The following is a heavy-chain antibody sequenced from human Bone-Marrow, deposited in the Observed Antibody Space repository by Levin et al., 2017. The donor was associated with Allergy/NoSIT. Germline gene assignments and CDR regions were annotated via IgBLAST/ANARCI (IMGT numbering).Heavy chain of an antibody. D-gene: IGHD3-10*01. CDR1: GGCFTGYF. J-gene: IGHJ4*02. V-gene: IGHV4-34*01. CDR3: ARGGRWSFSYYFDY. Sequence: PSETLSLTCAVDGGCFTGYFWTWIRQPPGKGLEWIGEINHSGSTKYNPSLTSRVTISVDTSKKEFSLNLSSVTAADTAVFYCARGGRWSFSYYFDYWGQGTRVTVSS. CDR2: INHSGST.